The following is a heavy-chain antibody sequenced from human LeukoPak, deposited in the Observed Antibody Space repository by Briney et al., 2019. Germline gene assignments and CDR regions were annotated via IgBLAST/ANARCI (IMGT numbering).Heavy chain of an antibody. J-gene: IGHJ4*02. CDR2: ISYDGSNK. CDR1: GFTFSSYA. CDR3: ARDKEMATITYYFDY. V-gene: IGHV3-30-3*01. Sequence: GGSLRLSCAASGFTFSSYAMHWVRQAPGKGLEWVAVISYDGSNKYYADSVKGRFTISRDNSKNTLYLQMNSLRAEDTAVYYCARDKEMATITYYFDYWGQGTLVTVSS. D-gene: IGHD5-24*01.